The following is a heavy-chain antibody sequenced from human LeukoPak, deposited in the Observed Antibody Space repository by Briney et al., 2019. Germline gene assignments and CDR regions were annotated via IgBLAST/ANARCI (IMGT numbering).Heavy chain of an antibody. J-gene: IGHJ6*02. D-gene: IGHD4-17*01. V-gene: IGHV3-30*09. Sequence: GRSLRLSCAASGFTFSSYAMHWVRQAPGKGLEWVAVISYDGSNKYYADSVKGRFAISRDNSKNTLYLQMNSLRAEDTAVYYCARVLTTVTTFYYGMDVWGQGTTVTVSS. CDR3: ARVLTTVTTFYYGMDV. CDR1: GFTFSSYA. CDR2: ISYDGSNK.